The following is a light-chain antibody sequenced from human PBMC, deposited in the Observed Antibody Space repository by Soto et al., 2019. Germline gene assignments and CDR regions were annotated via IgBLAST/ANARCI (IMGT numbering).Light chain of an antibody. V-gene: IGLV2-8*01. CDR2: EVS. CDR1: SSDVGGYNY. Sequence: QSVLTQPPSASGSPGQSVTISCTGTSSDVGGYNYVSWYQQHPGKAPKLMIYEVSKRPSGVPDRFSGSKSANTASLTVSGLQAEDEADYYCSSYAGTDNLYVFGTGTKLTVL. CDR3: SSYAGTDNLYV. J-gene: IGLJ1*01.